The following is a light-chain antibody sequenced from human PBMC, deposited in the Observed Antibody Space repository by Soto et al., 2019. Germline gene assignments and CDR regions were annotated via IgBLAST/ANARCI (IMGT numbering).Light chain of an antibody. V-gene: IGKV3-20*01. CDR3: HHYET. Sequence: EIVLTQSPGPRSLSPGDTATLSWRASQSVSRSCLGWYQQKPGHAPGLLMYGASNRAAGVPDRFSGSGSGKEFTLTSSRLEPGDFTVDYCHHYETFGQGTKVDIK. CDR1: QSVSRSC. CDR2: GAS. J-gene: IGKJ1*01.